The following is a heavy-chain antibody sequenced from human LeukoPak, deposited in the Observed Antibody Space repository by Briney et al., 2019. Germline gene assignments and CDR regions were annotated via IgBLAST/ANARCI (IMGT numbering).Heavy chain of an antibody. Sequence: GGSLRLSCAASGFTFSTYAMGWVRQAPGKGLEWVSSIKGGGGDPFYADSVKGRFTISRDNSKSTLFLQLNSLRADDTAVYYCAKGGHDSNPFYWWGQGTLVTVSS. CDR2: IKGGGGDP. CDR3: AKGGHDSNPFYW. CDR1: GFTFSTYA. V-gene: IGHV3-23*01. D-gene: IGHD2-15*01. J-gene: IGHJ4*02.